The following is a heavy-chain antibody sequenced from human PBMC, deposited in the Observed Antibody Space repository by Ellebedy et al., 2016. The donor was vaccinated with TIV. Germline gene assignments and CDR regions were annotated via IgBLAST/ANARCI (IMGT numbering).Heavy chain of an antibody. CDR1: GGSFTGYY. CDR3: AEGRSGWYYFDY. J-gene: IGHJ4*01. V-gene: IGHV4-34*01. Sequence: SETLSLTCGVYGGSFTGYYYSWIRQPPGKGLEWIGEINQSGSATYNPSLEGRVTISADMSKNQFSLRLTSVTAADTAVYYCAEGRSGWYYFDYWGHGTLVTVSS. CDR2: INQSGSA. D-gene: IGHD6-19*01.